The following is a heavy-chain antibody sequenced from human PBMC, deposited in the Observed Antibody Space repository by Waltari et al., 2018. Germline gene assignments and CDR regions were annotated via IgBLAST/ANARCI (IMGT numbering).Heavy chain of an antibody. D-gene: IGHD6-13*01. CDR2: INPNSGGT. Sequence: QVQLVQSGAEVKKPGASVKVSCKASGYTFTGYYMHWVRQAPGQGLEWMGWINPNSGGTNYAQKFQGRVTMTRDTSISTAYMELSRLRSDDTAVYYCATSSWTTVAGVDYYYMDVWGKGTTVTISS. J-gene: IGHJ6*03. CDR3: ATSSWTTVAGVDYYYMDV. CDR1: GYTFTGYY. V-gene: IGHV1-2*02.